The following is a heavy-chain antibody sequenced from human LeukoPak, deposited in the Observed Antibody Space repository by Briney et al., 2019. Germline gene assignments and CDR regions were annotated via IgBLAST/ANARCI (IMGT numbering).Heavy chain of an antibody. CDR3: AKDIVGGDDDY. J-gene: IGHJ4*02. CDR2: ISSSGSTI. CDR1: GFTFSDYY. D-gene: IGHD2-21*01. V-gene: IGHV3-11*04. Sequence: GGSLRLSCAASGFTFSDYYMSWIRQAPGKGLEWVSYISSSGSTIYYADSVKGRFTISRDNAKNTLYLQMNSLRAEDTAVYYCAKDIVGGDDDYWGQGTLVTVSS.